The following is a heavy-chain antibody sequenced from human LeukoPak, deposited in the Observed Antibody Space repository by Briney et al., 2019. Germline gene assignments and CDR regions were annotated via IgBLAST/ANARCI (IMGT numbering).Heavy chain of an antibody. J-gene: IGHJ5*02. CDR3: ARGGQGEYYDFWSGSKNWFDP. CDR2: INPSGGST. CDR1: GYTFTSYY. Sequence: ASVKVSCKASGYTFTSYYMHWVRQAPGQGLEWMGIINPSGGSTSYAQKFQGRVTMTRDMSTSTVYMELSSLRSEDAAVYYCARGGQGEYYDFWSGSKNWFDPWGQGTLVTVSS. V-gene: IGHV1-46*01. D-gene: IGHD3-3*01.